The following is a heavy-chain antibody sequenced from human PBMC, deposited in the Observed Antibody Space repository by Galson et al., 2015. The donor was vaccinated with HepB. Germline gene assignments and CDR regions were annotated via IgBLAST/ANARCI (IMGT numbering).Heavy chain of an antibody. D-gene: IGHD6-13*01. CDR3: ANQSSSWEGVFES. CDR2: ISWDGGPT. CDR1: GFTFDDYV. Sequence: SLRLSCAASGFTFDDYVMHWVRQAPGKGLEWISLISWDGGPTYYADSVKGRFTVSRDNSQNSLFLQMTSLTTDDTALYYCANQSSSWEGVFESWGQGTLVTVSS. J-gene: IGHJ4*02. V-gene: IGHV3-43D*03.